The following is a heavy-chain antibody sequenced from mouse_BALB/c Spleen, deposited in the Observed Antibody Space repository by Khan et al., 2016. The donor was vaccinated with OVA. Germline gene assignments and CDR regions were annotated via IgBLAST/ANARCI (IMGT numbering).Heavy chain of an antibody. CDR3: ARDGYRYNYAMDY. CDR1: GYSFTSFYV. V-gene: IGHV3-2*02. Sequence: EVQLQESGPGLVKPSQSLSLTCTVTGYSFTSFYVCYCLPHSPKNKLVLMCDISSSGRTNYNPALKRRIASSRDESKNQFLLQMNSGTTEDTATYYCARDGYRYNYAMDYWGQGTSVTVSS. CDR2: ISSSGRT. J-gene: IGHJ4*01. D-gene: IGHD2-3*01.